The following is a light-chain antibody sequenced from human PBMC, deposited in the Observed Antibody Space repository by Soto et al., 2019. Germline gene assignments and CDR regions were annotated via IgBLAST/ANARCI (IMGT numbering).Light chain of an antibody. CDR3: SSFTSSSSYV. CDR2: DVS. J-gene: IGLJ6*01. CDR1: SSDVGSYNS. Sequence: QSALAQPASVSGSPGQSITISCTGTSSDVGSYNSVSWYQQYPGKAPTLMIHDVSNRPSGVSNRFSGSKSGNTASLTLSGLQAEDDADYYCSSFTSSSSYVFGSGTKLTVL. V-gene: IGLV2-14*03.